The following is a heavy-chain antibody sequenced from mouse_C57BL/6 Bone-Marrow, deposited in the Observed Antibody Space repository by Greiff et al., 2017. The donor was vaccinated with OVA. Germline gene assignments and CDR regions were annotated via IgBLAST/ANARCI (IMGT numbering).Heavy chain of an antibody. V-gene: IGHV1-9*01. Sequence: QVQLQQSGAELMKPGASVKLSCKATGYTFTGYWIEWVKQRPGHGLEWIGEILPGSGSTNYNEKFKGKATFTADKYSNTAYMQLSSLTTEDSAIYYCARRGYGSSYGYWYFGVWGTGTTVTVSS. CDR3: ARRGYGSSYGYWYFGV. D-gene: IGHD1-1*01. J-gene: IGHJ1*03. CDR2: ILPGSGST. CDR1: GYTFTGYW.